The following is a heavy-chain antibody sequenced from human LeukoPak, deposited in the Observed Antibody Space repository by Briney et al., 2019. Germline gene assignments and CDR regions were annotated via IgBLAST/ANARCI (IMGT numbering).Heavy chain of an antibody. Sequence: SETLSLTCTVSGVPISSSTYYWGWIRQPPGKGLEWIGTIYSSGSTYYNSSLKSRVTISVDTSKNHFSPKLNSVTAADTAVYYCARDPYSGYGRFDYWGQGTLVTVSS. CDR1: GVPISSSTYY. D-gene: IGHD5-12*01. CDR3: ARDPYSGYGRFDY. CDR2: IYSSGST. J-gene: IGHJ4*02. V-gene: IGHV4-39*07.